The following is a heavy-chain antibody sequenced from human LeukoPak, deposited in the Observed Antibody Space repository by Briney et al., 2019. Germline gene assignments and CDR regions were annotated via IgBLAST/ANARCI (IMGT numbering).Heavy chain of an antibody. J-gene: IGHJ3*02. D-gene: IGHD3-22*01. CDR3: ARSYREWYYDSSGYYRRNAFDI. CDR1: GGSISSYY. V-gene: IGHV4-59*12. Sequence: SETLSLTCTVSGGSISSYYWSWIRQPPGKGLDWIGFIYHNGRTDYNPSLKSRVTISADTSKNQFSLKLSSVTAADTAVYYCARSYREWYYDSSGYYRRNAFDIWGQGTMVTVSS. CDR2: IYHNGRT.